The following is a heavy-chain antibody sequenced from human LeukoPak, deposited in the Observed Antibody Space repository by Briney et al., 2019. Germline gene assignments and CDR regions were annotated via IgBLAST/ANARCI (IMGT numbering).Heavy chain of an antibody. J-gene: IGHJ5*02. CDR2: MSPDSGNT. D-gene: IGHD3-10*01. Sequence: GASVKVSCKASGYTFTSYDINWVRQATGQGLEWMGWMSPDSGNTGSAQKFQGRVTMTRNTSIDTAYLELSSLRSEDTAVYYCARVSTRIRGARRFDPWGQGTLVTVSS. V-gene: IGHV1-8*01. CDR1: GYTFTSYD. CDR3: ARVSTRIRGARRFDP.